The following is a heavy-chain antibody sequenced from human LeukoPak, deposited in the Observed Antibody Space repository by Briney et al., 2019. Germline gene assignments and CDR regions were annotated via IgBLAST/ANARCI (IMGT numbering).Heavy chain of an antibody. D-gene: IGHD5-12*01. CDR2: ISYDGSNK. V-gene: IGHV3-30-3*01. CDR1: GFTCSSYA. Sequence: PGGSLRLSCAASGFTCSSYAMHWVRQAPGKGLEWVAVISYDGSNKYYADSVKGRFTISRDNSKNTLYLQMNSLRAEDTAVYYCARYRRLDHHYYYGMDVWGQGTTVTVSS. CDR3: ARYRRLDHHYYYGMDV. J-gene: IGHJ6*02.